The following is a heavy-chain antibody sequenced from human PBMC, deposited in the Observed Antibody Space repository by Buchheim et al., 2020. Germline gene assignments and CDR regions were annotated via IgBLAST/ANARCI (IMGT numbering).Heavy chain of an antibody. CDR3: AIYDYGVV. CDR1: GYTFTNYY. J-gene: IGHJ1*01. V-gene: IGHV1-46*01. CDR2: INPGGGTT. D-gene: IGHD4-17*01. Sequence: QVQLVQSGAEVKKPGASVKVSCKASGYTFTNYYMHWVRQAPGQELEWMGIINPGGGTTRYAQRLQGRVTMTRDTSTSTGYMELSRLRSEDTAVYYCAIYDYGVVWGQGTL.